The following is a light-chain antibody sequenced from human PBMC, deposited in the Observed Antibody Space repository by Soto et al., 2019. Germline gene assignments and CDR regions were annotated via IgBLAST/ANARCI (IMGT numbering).Light chain of an antibody. CDR1: QDISSF. J-gene: IGKJ5*01. V-gene: IGKV1-9*01. Sequence: IQLTQSPSSLSASIGDRVTITCRACQDISSFLAWYQQKPGKAPKLLIYAASTLQSGVPSRFSGSGSGTDFTLTISSLQPEDFATYFCQQLNSYPLTFGQGTRLEIK. CDR3: QQLNSYPLT. CDR2: AAS.